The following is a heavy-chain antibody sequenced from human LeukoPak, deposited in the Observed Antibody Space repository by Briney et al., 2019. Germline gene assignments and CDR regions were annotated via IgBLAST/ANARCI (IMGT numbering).Heavy chain of an antibody. CDR3: ARLGFYYDSSGYSYYFDY. CDR2: IYPGDSDT. J-gene: IGHJ4*02. Sequence: GESLKISCKGSGYSFTSYWIGWVRQMPGKGLEWMGIIYPGDSDTRYSPSFQGQVTISAGKSISTAYLQWSSLKASDTAMYYCARLGFYYDSSGYSYYFDYWGQGTLVTVSS. D-gene: IGHD3-22*01. CDR1: GYSFTSYW. V-gene: IGHV5-51*01.